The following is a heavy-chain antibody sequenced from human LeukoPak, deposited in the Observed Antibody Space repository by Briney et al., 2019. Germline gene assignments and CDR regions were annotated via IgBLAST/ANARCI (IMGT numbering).Heavy chain of an antibody. D-gene: IGHD5-18*01. CDR1: GGSISSSSYY. J-gene: IGHJ4*02. CDR2: IYYSGST. Sequence: SETLSLACTVSGGSISSSSYYWGWIRQPPGKGLEWIGSIYYSGSTYYNPSLKSRVTISVDTSKNQFYLKLSSVTAADTAVYYCARDLDTAMVSVDYWGQGTLVTVSS. V-gene: IGHV4-39*07. CDR3: ARDLDTAMVSVDY.